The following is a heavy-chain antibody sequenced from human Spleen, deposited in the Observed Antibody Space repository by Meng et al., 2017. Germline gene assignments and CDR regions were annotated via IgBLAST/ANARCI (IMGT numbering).Heavy chain of an antibody. CDR3: AREFVVVPAASALYYYYGMDV. J-gene: IGHJ6*02. CDR1: GYTFSSYD. V-gene: IGHV1-8*03. Sequence: ASVKVSCKASGYTFSSYDINWVRQATGQGLEWMGWMDPNSGNTGFAQKFQGRVTLTRDNSISTAYMELSSLRSEDTAVYYCAREFVVVPAASALYYYYGMDVWGQGTTVTVSS. D-gene: IGHD2-2*01. CDR2: MDPNSGNT.